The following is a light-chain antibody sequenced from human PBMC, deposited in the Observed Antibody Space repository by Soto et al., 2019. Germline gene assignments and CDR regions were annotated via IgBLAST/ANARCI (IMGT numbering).Light chain of an antibody. V-gene: IGKV3-20*01. CDR2: AAS. CDR3: QQYVSPPHT. Sequence: IVLTQSPGTLSLSPGERATLSCRASQSVYNSYLAWYQQKPGQTPRLLINAASNRATGVPDRFSGSGSGTAVTRTISRLEPEDFAVYYCQQYVSPPHTFGQGTKVEI. CDR1: QSVYNSY. J-gene: IGKJ2*01.